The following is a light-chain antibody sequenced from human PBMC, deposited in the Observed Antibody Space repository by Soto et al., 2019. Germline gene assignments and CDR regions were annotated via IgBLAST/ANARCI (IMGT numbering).Light chain of an antibody. J-gene: IGLJ2*01. V-gene: IGLV4-69*01. CDR3: QTWGTGVV. CDR1: RGHSSYA. CDR2: LDVNGSH. Sequence: QLVLTQSPSASASLGASVKLTCTLSRGHSSYAIAWHQQQPEKGPRFLMKLDVNGSHSKGDGIPDRFSGSSSGAERYLTISSLQSEDEADYYCQTWGTGVVFGGGTKLTVL.